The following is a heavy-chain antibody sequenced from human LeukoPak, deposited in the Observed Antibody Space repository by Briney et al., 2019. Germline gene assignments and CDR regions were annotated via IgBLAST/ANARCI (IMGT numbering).Heavy chain of an antibody. CDR2: TYHSGST. CDR3: ARRGVIAARLFDY. CDR1: NFSISSGYY. V-gene: IGHV4-38-2*01. J-gene: IGHJ4*02. D-gene: IGHD6-6*01. Sequence: SETLSLTCAVSNFSISSGYYWGWIRQPPGKGLEWIGRTYHSGSTYYNPSLNSRLTISVDTSKNQFSLKLSSVTAADTAVYYCARRGVIAARLFDYWGQGTLVTVSS.